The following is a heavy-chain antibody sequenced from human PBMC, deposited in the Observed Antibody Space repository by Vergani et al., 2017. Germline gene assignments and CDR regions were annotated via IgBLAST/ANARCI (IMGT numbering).Heavy chain of an antibody. CDR2: IVVGSGNT. D-gene: IGHD5-24*01. CDR3: ARVGRDGYNVYWYFDL. V-gene: IGHV1-58*01. CDR1: GFTFTSSA. J-gene: IGHJ2*01. Sequence: QMQLVQSGPEVKKPGTSVKVSCKASGFTFTSSAVQWVRQARGQRLEWIGWIVVGSGNTNYAQKFQERVTITRDMSTSTAYMELSSLRSEDTAVYYCARVGRDGYNVYWYFDLWGRGTLVTVSS.